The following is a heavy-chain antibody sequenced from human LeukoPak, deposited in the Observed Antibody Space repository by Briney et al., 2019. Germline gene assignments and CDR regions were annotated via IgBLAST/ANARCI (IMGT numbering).Heavy chain of an antibody. J-gene: IGHJ4*02. CDR3: SRRFDC. Sequence: PGGSLRLSCAASGFTFSDYSMNWVRQAPGKGLEWVSYIDGSGDTIYYADSVKGRFTISRHNAKNSLDLQMNSLRDEDTAVYYCSRRFDCWGQGTLVTVSS. CDR2: IDGSGDTI. CDR1: GFTFSDYS. V-gene: IGHV3-48*02.